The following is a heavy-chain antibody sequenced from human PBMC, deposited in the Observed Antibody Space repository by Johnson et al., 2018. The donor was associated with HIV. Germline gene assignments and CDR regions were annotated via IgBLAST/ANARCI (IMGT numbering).Heavy chain of an antibody. CDR1: GFTFSHYW. CDR3: ERKADAFDI. V-gene: IGHV3-7*05. J-gene: IGHJ3*02. CDR2: IHQAGSER. Sequence: VQLVESGGGLVQPGGSLRLSCAVSGFTFSHYWMTWVRQAPGKGLEWVANIHQAGSERYYVDSVTGRFTISRDNAKKSVYMQRNSLRAEDTAVYYCERKADAFDIWGQGTMITVSS.